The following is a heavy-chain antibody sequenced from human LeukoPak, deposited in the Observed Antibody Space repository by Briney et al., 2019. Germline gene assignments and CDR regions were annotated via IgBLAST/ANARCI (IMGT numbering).Heavy chain of an antibody. CDR1: GYTFTSYG. CDR2: IIAYNGDT. V-gene: IGHV1-18*01. J-gene: IGHJ6*03. Sequence: ASVKVSCKASGYTFTSYGISWVRQAPGQGLEWMGRIIAYNGDTNYAQKLQGRVTMTRDTSISTAYMELSRLRSDDTAVYYCARVANYYYYYMDVWGKGTTVTISS. CDR3: ARVANYYYYYMDV. D-gene: IGHD5-12*01.